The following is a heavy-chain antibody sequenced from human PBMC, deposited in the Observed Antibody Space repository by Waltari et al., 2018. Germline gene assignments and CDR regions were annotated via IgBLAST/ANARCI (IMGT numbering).Heavy chain of an antibody. CDR3: AREEKDNSGYRTTRFGY. D-gene: IGHD5-12*01. CDR2: ISNSGGST. Sequence: EVQLLEFGGGLVQLGGSLSLPCDPSGFTFGNYAMSWVRQAPGKGLEWVSAISNSGGSTWYAVSVKGRLTISRDNSKNKVFLQMDSLRAEDTAVYYCAREEKDNSGYRTTRFGYWGQGTLVTVSS. V-gene: IGHV3-23*01. CDR1: GFTFGNYA. J-gene: IGHJ4*02.